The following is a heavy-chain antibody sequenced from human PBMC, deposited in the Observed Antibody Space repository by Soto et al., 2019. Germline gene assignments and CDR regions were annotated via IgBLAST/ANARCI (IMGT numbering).Heavy chain of an antibody. CDR2: ISGSGGST. CDR3: AKERRAGTYYYYYYMDV. CDR1: GFTFSSYA. V-gene: IGHV3-23*01. Sequence: EVQLLESGGGLVQPGGSLRLSCAASGFTFSSYAMSWVRQAPGKGLEWVSAISGSGGSTYYADSVKGRFTISRDNSKNTLYLQMNSLRAEDTAVYYCAKERRAGTYYYYYYMDVWGKGTTVTVSS. D-gene: IGHD1-1*01. J-gene: IGHJ6*03.